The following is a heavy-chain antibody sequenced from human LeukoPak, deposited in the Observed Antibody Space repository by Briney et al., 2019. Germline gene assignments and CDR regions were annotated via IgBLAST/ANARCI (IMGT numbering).Heavy chain of an antibody. D-gene: IGHD3-10*01. CDR1: GGSISTSTYY. Sequence: SETLSLTCTVSGGSISTSTYYWGWIRQPPGKGLEWIGTIYYSGSTYYNPSPRSRVTISVDTSKNQFSLKMSSVTAADTAVYYCAKGYGSFDYWGQGTLVTVSS. J-gene: IGHJ4*02. CDR2: IYYSGST. CDR3: AKGYGSFDY. V-gene: IGHV4-39*01.